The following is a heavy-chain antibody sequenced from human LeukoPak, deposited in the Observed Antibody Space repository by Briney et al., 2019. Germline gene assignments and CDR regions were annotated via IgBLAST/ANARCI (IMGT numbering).Heavy chain of an antibody. Sequence: GGSLRLSCAASGFIVSSNYMSWVRQAPGKGLEWVSVIYSGGSTFYADSVKGRFTISRDNSKNTLYLQMNSLRAEDTAVYYCARVDTAVLAGFDYWGQGTLDTVSS. J-gene: IGHJ4*02. D-gene: IGHD5-18*01. CDR1: GFIVSSNY. CDR2: IYSGGST. CDR3: ARVDTAVLAGFDY. V-gene: IGHV3-53*01.